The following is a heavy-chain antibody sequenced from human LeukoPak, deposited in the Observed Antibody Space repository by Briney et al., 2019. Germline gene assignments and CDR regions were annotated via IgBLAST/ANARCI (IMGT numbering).Heavy chain of an antibody. D-gene: IGHD5-12*01. CDR3: ARERRDIVATEGFDY. CDR2: INAGNGNT. CDR1: GYTFTSYA. Sequence: GASVKVSCKASGYTFTSYAMHWVRQAPGQRLEWMGWINAGNGNTKYSQKFQGRVTITRDTSASTAYMELSSLRSEDTAVYYCARERRDIVATEGFDYWGQGTLVTVSS. V-gene: IGHV1-3*01. J-gene: IGHJ4*02.